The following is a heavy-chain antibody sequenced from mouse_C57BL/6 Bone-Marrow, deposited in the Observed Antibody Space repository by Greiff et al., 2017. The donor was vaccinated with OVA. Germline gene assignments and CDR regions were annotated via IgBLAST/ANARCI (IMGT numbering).Heavy chain of an antibody. V-gene: IGHV1-64*01. CDR3: ARWGDGYYPDY. CDR2: IHPNSGST. D-gene: IGHD2-3*01. CDR1: GYTFTSYW. J-gene: IGHJ2*01. Sequence: QVQLQQPGAELVKPGASVKLSCKASGYTFTSYWMHWVKQRPGQGLEWIGKIHPNSGSTNYNEKFKSKATLTVDKSSSTAYMQLSSLTSEDSAVYCCARWGDGYYPDYWGQGTTLTVSS.